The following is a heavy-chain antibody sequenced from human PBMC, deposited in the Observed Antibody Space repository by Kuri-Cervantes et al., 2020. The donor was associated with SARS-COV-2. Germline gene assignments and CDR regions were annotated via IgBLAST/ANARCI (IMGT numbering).Heavy chain of an antibody. CDR1: GGSISSSSYY. J-gene: IGHJ4*02. CDR2: MYYSGST. Sequence: GSLRLSCTVSGGSISSSSYYWGWIRQPPGKGLEWIGSMYYSGSTYYNPSLKSRLTISVDTSKNQFSLKLGSVTAADTAVYYCASIDSSGYYADYWGQGTLVTVSS. CDR3: ASIDSSGYYADY. V-gene: IGHV4-39*07. D-gene: IGHD3-22*01.